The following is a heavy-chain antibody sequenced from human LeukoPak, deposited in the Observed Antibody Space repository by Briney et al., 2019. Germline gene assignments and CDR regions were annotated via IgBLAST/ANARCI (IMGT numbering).Heavy chain of an antibody. CDR1: GGSISSGDYY. Sequence: NPSDTLSLTCTVSGGSISSGDYYWSWIRQPPGKGLEWIGYIYYSGSTYYNPCLKSRVTISVDTSKNQFSLKQSSVTAADTAVYYCARVDFWSDYFFDFWGPGTLVTVSS. CDR3: ARVDFWSDYFFDF. D-gene: IGHD3-3*01. V-gene: IGHV4-30-4*02. J-gene: IGHJ4*02. CDR2: IYYSGST.